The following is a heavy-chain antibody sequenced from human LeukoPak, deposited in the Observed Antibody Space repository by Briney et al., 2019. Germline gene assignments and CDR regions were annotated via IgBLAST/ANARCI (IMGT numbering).Heavy chain of an antibody. Sequence: PSETLSLTCAVSGGSISSGDYSWSWIRQPPGKALEWIGYIYYSDSTYYNPSLKSRVTISVDTSKNQLSLRLNSVTAADTAVYYCASHSGGYAYWGQGTLVTVSS. CDR1: GGSISSGDYS. CDR3: ASHSGGYAY. CDR2: IYYSDST. V-gene: IGHV4-30-4*07. D-gene: IGHD5-12*01. J-gene: IGHJ4*02.